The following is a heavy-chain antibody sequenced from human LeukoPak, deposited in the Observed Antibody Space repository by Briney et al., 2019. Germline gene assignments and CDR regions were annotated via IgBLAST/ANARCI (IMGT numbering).Heavy chain of an antibody. CDR1: GFTVSSNY. Sequence: GGSLRLSCAAPGFTVSSNYMSWVRQAPGKGLEWVSVIYSGGSTYYADSVKGRFTISRDNSKNTLYLQMNSLRAEDTSVYSCARGYCSSTSCYTGMAFDYWGQGTLVTVSS. D-gene: IGHD2-2*02. V-gene: IGHV3-66*02. CDR2: IYSGGST. CDR3: ARGYCSSTSCYTGMAFDY. J-gene: IGHJ4*02.